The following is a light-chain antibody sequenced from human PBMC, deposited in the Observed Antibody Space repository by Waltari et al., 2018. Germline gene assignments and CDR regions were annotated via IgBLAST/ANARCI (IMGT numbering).Light chain of an antibody. CDR1: SLRSYY. J-gene: IGLJ2*01. Sequence: SSELPQDPAVSVALGQTVRITCQGDSLRSYYASWYQQQPGQAPELVIYGKNTRPSGIPDPFSGSSSGNTASLTITGAQAEDEADYYCNSRDSSGNLVVFGGGTKLTVL. V-gene: IGLV3-19*01. CDR2: GKN. CDR3: NSRDSSGNLVV.